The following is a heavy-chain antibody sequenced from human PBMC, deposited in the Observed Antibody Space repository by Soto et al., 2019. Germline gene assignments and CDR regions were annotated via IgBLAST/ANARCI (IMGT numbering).Heavy chain of an antibody. CDR2: IFYSGST. CDR1: GGSISPYY. J-gene: IGHJ4*02. CDR3: ARHIDY. V-gene: IGHV4-59*08. Sequence: PSETLSLTCTVSGGSISPYYWSWIRQPPGKGLEWIGYIFYSGSTNYNPSLKSRVTISVDTSKNQFSLNLTSVTAADTAVYYCARHIDYWGQGTLVTVSS.